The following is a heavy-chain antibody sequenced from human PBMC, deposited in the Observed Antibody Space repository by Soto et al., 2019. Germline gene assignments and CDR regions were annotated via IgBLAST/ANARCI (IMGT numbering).Heavy chain of an antibody. J-gene: IGHJ6*03. CDR1: GFTFSDYY. CDR2: ISSSGSTI. V-gene: IGHV3-11*01. Sequence: GGSLRLSCAASGFTFSDYYMSWIRQAPGKGLEWVSYISSSGSTIYYADSVKGRFTISRDNAKNSLYLQMNSLRAEDTAVYYCARESQGDYEKYYYYYMDVWGKGTTVTVSS. D-gene: IGHD4-17*01. CDR3: ARESQGDYEKYYYYYMDV.